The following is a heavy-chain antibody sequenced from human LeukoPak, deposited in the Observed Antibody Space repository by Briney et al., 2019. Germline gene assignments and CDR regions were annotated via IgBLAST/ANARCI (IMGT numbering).Heavy chain of an antibody. CDR1: RGSISNADDY. J-gene: IGHJ2*01. CDR2: IYYSGST. Sequence: SETLSLTCTVSRGSISNADDYWSWIRQHPGKGLESIGYIYYSGSTSYNPSLKTRETMSADTSKNYFSLELSSVTAADTAIYYCARANAVTTVLFDLWGRGTLVTVSS. D-gene: IGHD6-19*01. CDR3: ARANAVTTVLFDL. V-gene: IGHV4-31*03.